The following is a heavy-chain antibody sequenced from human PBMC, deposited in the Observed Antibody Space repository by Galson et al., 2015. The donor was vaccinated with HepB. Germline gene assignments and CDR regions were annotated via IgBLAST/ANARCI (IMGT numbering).Heavy chain of an antibody. J-gene: IGHJ3*02. CDR3: ARVVGYYQDSSAYNPGKAFDI. Sequence: SLRLSCAASGFTFSDHSMSRIRQAQGRGLEWVSDISSSSSYTNYEDSVKGRFTISRDNTKNSLYLQMNSLRAEDTAVYYCARVVGYYQDSSAYNPGKAFDIWGQGTMVTVSS. CDR2: ISSSSSYT. CDR1: GFTFSDHS. D-gene: IGHD3-22*01. V-gene: IGHV3-11*06.